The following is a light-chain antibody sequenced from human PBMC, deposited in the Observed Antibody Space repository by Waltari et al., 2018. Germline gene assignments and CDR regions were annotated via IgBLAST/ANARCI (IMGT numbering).Light chain of an antibody. CDR2: DVS. J-gene: IGLJ2*01. CDR1: SSDVGGYNY. V-gene: IGLV2-11*01. CDR3: CSYAGSYTVV. Sequence: QSALTQPRSVSGSPGQSVPISCPGTSSDVGGYNYLPWYQQHPGKAPKLMIYDVSKRPSGVPDRFSGSKSGNTASLTISGLQAEDEADYYCCSYAGSYTVVFGGGTKLTVL.